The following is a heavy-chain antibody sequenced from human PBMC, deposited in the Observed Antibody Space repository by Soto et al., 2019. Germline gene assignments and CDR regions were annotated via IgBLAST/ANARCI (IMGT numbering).Heavy chain of an antibody. CDR1: GGSISSGGYY. Sequence: QVQLQESGPGLVKPSQTLSLTCTVSGGSISSGGYYWSWIRQHPGKGLEWIGYIYYSGSTYYNPSLKIRVTISVDTSKNQFSLKLSSVTAADTAVYYCARDSRAGNWNYDYWGQGTLVTVSS. D-gene: IGHD1-7*01. J-gene: IGHJ4*02. CDR2: IYYSGST. V-gene: IGHV4-31*03. CDR3: ARDSRAGNWNYDY.